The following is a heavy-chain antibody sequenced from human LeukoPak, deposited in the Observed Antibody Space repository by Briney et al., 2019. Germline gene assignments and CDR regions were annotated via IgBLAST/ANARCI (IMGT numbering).Heavy chain of an antibody. V-gene: IGHV4-39*01. CDR1: GGSISSSNYY. D-gene: IGHD6-19*01. CDR3: ARGAVAGHFDY. CDR2: IYYSGST. J-gene: IGHJ4*02. Sequence: SETLSLTCTVSGGSISSSNYYWGWIRQPPGKGLEWIANIYYSGSTYYYPSLKSRVTISVDTSKDQFSLKLSSVTAADTAVYYCARGAVAGHFDYWGQGTLVTVSS.